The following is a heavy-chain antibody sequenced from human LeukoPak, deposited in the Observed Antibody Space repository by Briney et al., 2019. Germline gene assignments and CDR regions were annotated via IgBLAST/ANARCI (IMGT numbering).Heavy chain of an antibody. CDR2: MNPNSGNT. V-gene: IGHV1-8*01. CDR3: ARGCSSTSCYAEGVGVY. Sequence: ASVKVSCKASGYTFTSYDINWVRQATGQGLEWMGWMNPNSGNTGYALKFQGRVTMTRNTSISTAYMELSSLRSEDTAVYYCARGCSSTSCYAEGVGVYWGQGTLVTVSS. CDR1: GYTFTSYD. J-gene: IGHJ4*02. D-gene: IGHD2-2*01.